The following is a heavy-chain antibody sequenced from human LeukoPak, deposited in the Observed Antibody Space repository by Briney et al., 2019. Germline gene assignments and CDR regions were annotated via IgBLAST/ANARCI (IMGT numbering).Heavy chain of an antibody. CDR3: ARDQTGYYDSSGYYYNDAFDI. CDR2: IYYSGST. V-gene: IGHV4-59*12. Sequence: SETLSLTCTVSGGSISSYYRSWIRQPPGKGLEWIGYIYYSGSTYYNPSLKSRVTMSVDTSKNQFSLKLSSVTAADTAVYYCARDQTGYYDSSGYYYNDAFDIWGQGTMVTVSS. CDR1: GGSISSYY. J-gene: IGHJ3*02. D-gene: IGHD3-22*01.